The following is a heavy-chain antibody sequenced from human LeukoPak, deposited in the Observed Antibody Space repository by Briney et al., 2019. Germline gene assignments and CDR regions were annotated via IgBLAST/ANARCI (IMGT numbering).Heavy chain of an antibody. J-gene: IGHJ4*02. CDR3: ARLITGATRGLDY. CDR2: IKPDTGRT. D-gene: IGHD7-27*01. CDR1: GYRFSGYF. V-gene: IGHV1-2*02. Sequence: ASVKVSCKASGYRFSGYFIHWVRQAPGQGLEWMGWIKPDTGRTNYARKFQGRVTMTSDTSVSAASMELSGLRPDDTALYYCARLITGATRGLDYWGQGTLVTVSS.